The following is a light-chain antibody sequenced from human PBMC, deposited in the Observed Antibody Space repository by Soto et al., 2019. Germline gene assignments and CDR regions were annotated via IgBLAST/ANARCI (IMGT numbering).Light chain of an antibody. CDR2: EVS. Sequence: QSALTQPASVSGSPGQSITISCTGTSSDVGGYNYVSWYQQHPGKAPKLMIYEVSNRPSGVSNRFSGSKSGNTASLTISGLQAEDEADYYCQSYDSGLPWVFGGGTKLTVL. V-gene: IGLV2-14*01. CDR3: QSYDSGLPWV. CDR1: SSDVGGYNY. J-gene: IGLJ3*02.